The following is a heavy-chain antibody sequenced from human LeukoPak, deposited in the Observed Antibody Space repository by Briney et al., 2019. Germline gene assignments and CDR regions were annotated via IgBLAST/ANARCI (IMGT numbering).Heavy chain of an antibody. V-gene: IGHV3-11*04. CDR1: GFPFSDYY. CDR2: ISSSGSTI. CDR3: ARGRDRKLYDYVWGSYRPHDAFDI. J-gene: IGHJ3*02. D-gene: IGHD3-16*02. Sequence: GGSLRLSCAASGFPFSDYYMSWIRQAPGKGLEGVSYISSSGSTIYYADSVKGRFTISRDNAKNSLYLQMNSLRAEDTAVYYCARGRDRKLYDYVWGSYRPHDAFDIWGQGTMVTVSS.